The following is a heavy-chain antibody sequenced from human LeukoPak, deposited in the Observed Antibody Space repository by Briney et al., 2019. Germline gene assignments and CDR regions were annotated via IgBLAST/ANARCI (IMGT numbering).Heavy chain of an antibody. CDR1: GFTFSSYS. V-gene: IGHV3-48*01. D-gene: IGHD3-10*01. Sequence: GSLRLSCAASGFTFSSYSMNWVRQAPGKGLEWVSYISSSSSTIYYADSVKGRFTISRDNAKNSLYLQMNSLRAEDTAVYYCARAYYYGSGSYSLFDYWGQGTLVTVSS. CDR2: ISSSSSTI. CDR3: ARAYYYGSGSYSLFDY. J-gene: IGHJ4*02.